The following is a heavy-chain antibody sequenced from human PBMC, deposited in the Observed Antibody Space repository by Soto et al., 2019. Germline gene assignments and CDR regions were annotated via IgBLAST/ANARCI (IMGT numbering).Heavy chain of an antibody. CDR3: ARVGERWQYFDWFYYFDS. J-gene: IGHJ4*02. D-gene: IGHD3-9*01. Sequence: SETLSLTCTVSGGSIGGRYWDWIRQPPGKGLEWMGYVYYSGSSTSNPSLKSRVTMSAATSKNQLSLKVRSVTSADTAVYYCARVGERWQYFDWFYYFDSWGQGALVTVS. V-gene: IGHV4-59*11. CDR2: VYYSGSS. CDR1: GGSIGGRY.